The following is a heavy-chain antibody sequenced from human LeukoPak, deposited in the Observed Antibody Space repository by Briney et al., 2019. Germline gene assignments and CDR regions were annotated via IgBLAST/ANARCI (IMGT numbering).Heavy chain of an antibody. J-gene: IGHJ4*02. V-gene: IGHV3-64*01. CDR3: ARGPFGPEYYFDY. Sequence: GGSLRFSCAASGFTFSNYWMNWVRQAPGKGLEYVSAISSNGGSTYYANSVKGRFTISRDNSKNTLYLQMGSLRAEDMAVYYCARGPFGPEYYFDYWGQGTLVTVSS. CDR1: GFTFSNYW. D-gene: IGHD3-10*01. CDR2: ISSNGGST.